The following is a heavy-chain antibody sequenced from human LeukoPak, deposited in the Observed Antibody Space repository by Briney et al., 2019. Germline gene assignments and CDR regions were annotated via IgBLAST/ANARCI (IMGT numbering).Heavy chain of an antibody. V-gene: IGHV4-61*10. CDR1: GGSISSGSYY. CDR2: IHYSGST. Sequence: SETLSLTCTVSGGSISSGSYYWSWIRQPAGKGLEWIGYIHYSGSTNYNPSLKSRVTMSVDTSKNQFSLKLSSLTAADTAVYYCASGYYDSSGYRWFDYWGQGTLVTVSS. D-gene: IGHD3-22*01. CDR3: ASGYYDSSGYRWFDY. J-gene: IGHJ4*02.